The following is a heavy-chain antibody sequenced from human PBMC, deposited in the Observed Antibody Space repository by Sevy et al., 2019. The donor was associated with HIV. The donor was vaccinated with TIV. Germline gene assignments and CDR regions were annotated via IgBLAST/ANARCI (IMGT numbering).Heavy chain of an antibody. CDR3: TRSLASGYFVTFDH. D-gene: IGHD5-12*01. J-gene: IGHJ4*02. V-gene: IGHV3-53*01. Sequence: GGSLRLSCEVSGFTVSSKYMSRVRQAPWKGLEWVSVLQSGGSTHYADSVRGRFTISRDNSKNTLYLQMDGLRAEDTAIYYCTRSLASGYFVTFDHWGQGALVTVSS. CDR2: LQSGGST. CDR1: GFTVSSKY.